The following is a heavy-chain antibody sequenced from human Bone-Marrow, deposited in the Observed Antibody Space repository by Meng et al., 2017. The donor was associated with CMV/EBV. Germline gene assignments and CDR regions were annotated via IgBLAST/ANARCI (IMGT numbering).Heavy chain of an antibody. CDR3: ASPYCSSTSCYHYYYGMDV. V-gene: IGHV3-21*01. Sequence: GESLKISCAASGFTFSSYSMNWVRQAPGKGLEWVSSISSSSSYIYYADSVKGRFTISRDNANNSLYLQMNSLRAEDTAVYYCASPYCSSTSCYHYYYGMDVWGQGTTVTVSS. D-gene: IGHD2-2*01. CDR1: GFTFSSYS. CDR2: ISSSSSYI. J-gene: IGHJ6*02.